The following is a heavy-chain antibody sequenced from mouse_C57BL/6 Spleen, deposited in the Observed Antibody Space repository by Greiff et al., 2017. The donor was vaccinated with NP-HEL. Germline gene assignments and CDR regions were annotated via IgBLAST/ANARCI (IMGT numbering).Heavy chain of an antibody. CDR1: GFTFSDAW. CDR3: TTTVEYYFDY. CDR2: IRNKANNHAT. V-gene: IGHV6-6*01. J-gene: IGHJ2*01. D-gene: IGHD1-1*01. Sequence: EVQGVESGGGLVQPGGSMKLSCAASGFTFSDAWMDWVRQSPEKGLEWVAEIRNKANNHATYYAESVKGRFTISRDDSKSSVYLQMNSLRAEDTGIYYCTTTVEYYFDYWGQGTTLTVSS.